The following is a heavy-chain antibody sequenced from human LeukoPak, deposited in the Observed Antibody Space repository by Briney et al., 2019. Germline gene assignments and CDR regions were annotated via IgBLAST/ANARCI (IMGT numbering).Heavy chain of an antibody. CDR3: ARGAFDYPGRDYFDY. CDR1: GFSFSGYS. CDR2: ISSRSTYI. D-gene: IGHD3-9*01. V-gene: IGHV3-21*06. Sequence: GGSLRLSCAASGFSFSGYSMNWVRQAPGKGLEWVSSISSRSTYIYYADSLKGRFTISRDNAKNSLHLQMKGLRVEDTSVYLRARGAFDYPGRDYFDYWGEGTQVTVSS. J-gene: IGHJ4*02.